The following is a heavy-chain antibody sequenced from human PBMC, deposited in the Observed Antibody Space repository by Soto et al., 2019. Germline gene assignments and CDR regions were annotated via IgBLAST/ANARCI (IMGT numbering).Heavy chain of an antibody. CDR2: IKQDGSEK. CDR3: ARITYSYGCIYDY. CDR1: GFTFSGYW. Sequence: PGGSLRLSCAASGFTFSGYWMSWVRQAPGKGLEWVANIKQDGSEKYYMDSVKGRFTISRDNAKNSLYLQMNSLRAEDTAVFFCARITYSYGCIYDYWGQGTLVTVSS. J-gene: IGHJ4*01. V-gene: IGHV3-7*01. D-gene: IGHD3-16*01.